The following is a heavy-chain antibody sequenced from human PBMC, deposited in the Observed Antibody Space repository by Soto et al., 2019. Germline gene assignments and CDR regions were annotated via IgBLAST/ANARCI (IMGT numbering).Heavy chain of an antibody. V-gene: IGHV4-39*01. CDR3: ARRGRVRMVYAITDAFDI. D-gene: IGHD2-8*01. Sequence: QLQLQESGPGLVKPSETLSLTCTVSGGSISSSSYYWGWIRQPPGKGLEWIGSIYYSGRTYYNPSLTSRVTISVDTSKNQFALKLSSVTAADTAVYYCARRGRVRMVYAITDAFDIWGQGTMVTVSS. CDR1: GGSISSSSYY. CDR2: IYYSGRT. J-gene: IGHJ3*02.